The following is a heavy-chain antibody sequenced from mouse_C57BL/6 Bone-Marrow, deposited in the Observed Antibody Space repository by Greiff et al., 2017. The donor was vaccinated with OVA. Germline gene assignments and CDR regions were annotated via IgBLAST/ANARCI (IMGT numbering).Heavy chain of an antibody. D-gene: IGHD2-3*01. CDR3: ARHEDGYYASCLDY. Sequence: QVQLKESGPELVKPGASVKISCKASGYAFSSSWMNWVKQRPGKGLEWIGRIYPGDGDTNYNGKFKGKATLTADNSSSPAYMQLSSLTSEDSAFYFCARHEDGYYASCLDYWGQGTTLPVSS. J-gene: IGHJ2*01. V-gene: IGHV1-82*01. CDR1: GYAFSSSW. CDR2: IYPGDGDT.